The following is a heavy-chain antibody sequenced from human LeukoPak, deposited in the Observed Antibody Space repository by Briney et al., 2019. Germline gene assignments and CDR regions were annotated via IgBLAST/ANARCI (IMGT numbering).Heavy chain of an antibody. CDR1: GFTFSRYW. CDR3: ATTYSYEPPFDY. V-gene: IGHV3-7*01. Sequence: PGGSLRLSCAAPGFTFSRYWMSWVRQAPGKGLEWVANIKQDGSEKYYVDSVKGRFTISRDNAKNSLYLQMNNLRPEDTAVYCCATTYSYEPPFDYWGRGTLLTVSS. D-gene: IGHD5-18*01. CDR2: IKQDGSEK. J-gene: IGHJ4*02.